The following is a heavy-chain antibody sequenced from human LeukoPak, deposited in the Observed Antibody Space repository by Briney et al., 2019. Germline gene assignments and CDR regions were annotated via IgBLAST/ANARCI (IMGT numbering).Heavy chain of an antibody. J-gene: IGHJ4*02. V-gene: IGHV3-11*01. D-gene: IGHD3-10*01. CDR3: ARALLWFGELIDY. Sequence: GESLRLSCAASGFTFSDYYMSWIRQAPGKGLEWVSYISSSGSTIYYADSVKGRFTISRDNAKNSLYLQMNSLRAEDTAVYYCARALLWFGELIDYWGQGTLVTVSS. CDR1: GFTFSDYY. CDR2: ISSSGSTI.